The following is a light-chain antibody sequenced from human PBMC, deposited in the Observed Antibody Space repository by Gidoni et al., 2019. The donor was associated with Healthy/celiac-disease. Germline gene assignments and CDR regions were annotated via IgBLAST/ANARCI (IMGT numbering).Light chain of an antibody. CDR1: QSLLHSNGYNY. CDR2: LGS. J-gene: IGKJ5*01. Sequence: EIVLTQSPLSPPVTPGEPASISCRSSQSLLHSNGYNYLDWYLQKPGQSPQLLIYLGSNRASGVPDRFSGSGSGTDFTLKISRVEAEDVGVYYCMQALQTPTFGQGTRLEIK. V-gene: IGKV2-28*01. CDR3: MQALQTPT.